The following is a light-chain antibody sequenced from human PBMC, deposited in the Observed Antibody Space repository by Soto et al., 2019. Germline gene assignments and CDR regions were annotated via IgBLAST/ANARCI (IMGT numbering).Light chain of an antibody. CDR1: SRDVGGNKY. CDR3: SAFTGTTYV. V-gene: IGLV2-14*03. J-gene: IGLJ1*01. Sequence: QSVLTQPASVSGSPGPSITISCTGTSRDVGGNKYVSWYQHYPGKAPKLMICDVSNRPSGVSNRFSGSKSGNTASLTISGLQAEDEADYYCSAFTGTTYVFGTGTKVTVL. CDR2: DVS.